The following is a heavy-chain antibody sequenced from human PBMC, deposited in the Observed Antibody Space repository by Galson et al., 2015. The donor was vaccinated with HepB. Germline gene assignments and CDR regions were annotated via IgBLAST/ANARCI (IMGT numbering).Heavy chain of an antibody. D-gene: IGHD2-2*01. Sequence: QSGAEVKKPGESLRISCKGSGYSFTSYWISWVRQMPGKGLEWMGRIDPSDSYTNYSPSFQGHVTISADKSISTAYLQWSSLKASDTAMYYCARYCSSTSCPTQGIDYWGQGTLVTVSS. V-gene: IGHV5-10-1*01. J-gene: IGHJ4*02. CDR2: IDPSDSYT. CDR3: ARYCSSTSCPTQGIDY. CDR1: GYSFTSYW.